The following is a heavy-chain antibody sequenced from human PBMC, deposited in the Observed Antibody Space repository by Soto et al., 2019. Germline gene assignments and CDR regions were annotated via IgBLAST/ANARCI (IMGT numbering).Heavy chain of an antibody. D-gene: IGHD2-15*01. CDR1: GYTFTSYD. Sequence: QVQLVQSGAEVKKPGASVKVSCKASGYTFTSYDINWVRQATGQGLEWMGWMNPHSGNTGYAQKFQVRVTLTRNTSISTAYMELSSLRSEDTAVYYCARGDYCSGGSCFGHWGQGTLVTVSS. CDR3: ARGDYCSGGSCFGH. CDR2: MNPHSGNT. V-gene: IGHV1-8*01. J-gene: IGHJ4*02.